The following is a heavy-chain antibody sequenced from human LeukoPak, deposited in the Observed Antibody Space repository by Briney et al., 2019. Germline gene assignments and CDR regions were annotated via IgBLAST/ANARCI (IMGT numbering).Heavy chain of an antibody. CDR1: GFTFSSYS. CDR3: ARAIGFPGVAWFDP. Sequence: GGSLRLSCAASGFTFSSYSMNWVRQAPGKGLEWVSSISSSSSYIYYADSVKGRFTISRDNAKNSLYLQMNSLRAEDTAVYYCARAIGFPGVAWFDPWGQGTLVTDSS. V-gene: IGHV3-21*01. CDR2: ISSSSSYI. J-gene: IGHJ5*02. D-gene: IGHD7-27*01.